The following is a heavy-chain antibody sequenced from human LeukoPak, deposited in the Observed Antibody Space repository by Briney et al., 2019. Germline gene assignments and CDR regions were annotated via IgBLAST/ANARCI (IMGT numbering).Heavy chain of an antibody. CDR2: ISYDGSNK. Sequence: GGSLRLSCVASGFTFSSYGMHWVRQAPGKGLEWVAVISYDGSNKYYADSVKGRFTISRDNSKNTLYLQMNSLRAEDTAVYYCAKERGRGYSGYDSYFDYWGQGTLVTVSS. D-gene: IGHD5-12*01. CDR1: GFTFSSYG. J-gene: IGHJ4*02. CDR3: AKERGRGYSGYDSYFDY. V-gene: IGHV3-30*18.